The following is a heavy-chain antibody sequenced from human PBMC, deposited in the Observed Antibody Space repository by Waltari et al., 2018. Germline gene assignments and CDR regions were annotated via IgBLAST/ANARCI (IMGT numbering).Heavy chain of an antibody. CDR2: IYSGGST. Sequence: EVQLLESGGGLVQPGGSLRLSCAASGFTFSSYAMSWVRQAPGKGLDWVSGIYSGGSTYYADSLKGRFTISRDNSKNTLYLQMNSLRAEDTAVYYCAKVSRMVRGVIATSFDYWGQGTLVTVSS. D-gene: IGHD3-10*01. V-gene: IGHV3-23*03. CDR1: GFTFSSYA. CDR3: AKVSRMVRGVIATSFDY. J-gene: IGHJ4*02.